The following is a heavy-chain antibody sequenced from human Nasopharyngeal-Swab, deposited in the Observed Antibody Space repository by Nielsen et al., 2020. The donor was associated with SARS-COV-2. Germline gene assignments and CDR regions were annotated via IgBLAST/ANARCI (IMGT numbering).Heavy chain of an antibody. D-gene: IGHD6-6*01. V-gene: IGHV3-30*02. CDR3: ARHSSSVAYYYYYMDV. J-gene: IGHJ6*03. CDR2: IRYDGFNQ. CDR1: GFTFSSYG. Sequence: GESLKISCAASGFTFSSYGMHWVRQAPGKGLEWVAFIRYDGFNQHYADSVKGRFTISRDNAKNSLYLQMNSLRAEDTAVYFCARHSSSVAYYYYYMDVWREGTTVTVSS.